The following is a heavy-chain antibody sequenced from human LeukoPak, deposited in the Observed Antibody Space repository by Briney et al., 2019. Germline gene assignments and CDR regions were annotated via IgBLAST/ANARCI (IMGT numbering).Heavy chain of an antibody. CDR2: ISYDGSNK. V-gene: IGHV3-30*04. J-gene: IGHJ4*02. D-gene: IGHD1-14*01. Sequence: GGSLRLSCAASGFTFSSYAMHWVRQAPGKGLEWVAVISYDGSNKYYGDSVKGRFTISRDNSKNTLSLQMNSLRVEDTAVYYCAKERGTTTWFDYWGQGILVTVST. CDR1: GFTFSSYA. CDR3: AKERGTTTWFDY.